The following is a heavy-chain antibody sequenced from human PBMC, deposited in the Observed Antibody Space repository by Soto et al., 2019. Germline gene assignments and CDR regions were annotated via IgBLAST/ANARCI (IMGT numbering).Heavy chain of an antibody. D-gene: IGHD3-10*01. CDR2: IVVGSGNT. Sequence: GASVKVSCKASGFTFTRSAAQWVRQARGQRLEWIGWIVVGSGNTNYAQKFQERVTITRDMSTSTAYMELSSLRSEDTAVYYCAADLWFGELRFDPWGQGTLVTVSS. V-gene: IGHV1-58*01. CDR1: GFTFTRSA. CDR3: AADLWFGELRFDP. J-gene: IGHJ5*02.